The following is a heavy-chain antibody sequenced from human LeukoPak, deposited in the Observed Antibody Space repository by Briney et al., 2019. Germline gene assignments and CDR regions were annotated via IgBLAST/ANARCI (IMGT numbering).Heavy chain of an antibody. CDR3: ARDGRAGSLFAY. V-gene: IGHV4-34*01. CDR1: GGSFSGYY. CDR2: INHSGST. J-gene: IGHJ4*02. Sequence: SETLSLTCAVYGGSFSGYYWSWIRQPPGKGLEWIGEINHSGSTNYNPSLKSRVTISVDTSKNQFSLKLSSVTAADTTIYYCARDGRAGSLFAYWGQGTLVTVSS. D-gene: IGHD6-19*01.